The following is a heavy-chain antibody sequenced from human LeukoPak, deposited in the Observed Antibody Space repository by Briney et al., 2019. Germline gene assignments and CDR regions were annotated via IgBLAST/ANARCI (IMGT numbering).Heavy chain of an antibody. J-gene: IGHJ6*02. D-gene: IGHD1-1*01. V-gene: IGHV1-8*01. Sequence: ASVKVSCKASGYTSTSYDINWVRQATGQGLEWMGWMNPNSGNTGYARKFQGRVTMTRNTSISTAYMELSSLRSEDTAVYYCARGTSGYYYYYGMDVWGQGTTVTVSS. CDR2: MNPNSGNT. CDR1: GYTSTSYD. CDR3: ARGTSGYYYYYGMDV.